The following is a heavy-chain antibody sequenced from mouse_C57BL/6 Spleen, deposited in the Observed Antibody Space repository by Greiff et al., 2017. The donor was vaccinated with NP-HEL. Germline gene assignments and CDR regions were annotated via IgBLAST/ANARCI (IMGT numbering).Heavy chain of an antibody. D-gene: IGHD2-4*01. V-gene: IGHV1-82*01. CDR1: GYAFSSSW. CDR2: IYPGDGDT. CDR3: ARGDYDGEFAY. Sequence: VQLQQSGPELVKPGASVKISCKASGYAFSSSWMNWVKQRPGKGLEWIGRIYPGDGDTNYNGKFKGKATLTADKSSSTAYMQLSSLTSEDSAVYFCARGDYDGEFAYWGRGTLVTVSA. J-gene: IGHJ3*01.